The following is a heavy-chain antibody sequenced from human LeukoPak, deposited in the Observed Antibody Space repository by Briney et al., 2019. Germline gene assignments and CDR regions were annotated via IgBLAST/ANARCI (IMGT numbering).Heavy chain of an antibody. V-gene: IGHV3-21*01. D-gene: IGHD6-19*01. J-gene: IGHJ4*02. CDR2: ISGSSSYI. CDR3: ARAAYSSGWFVPFDL. CDR1: GFTFSSYS. Sequence: GGSLRLSCAASGFTFSSYSMNWVRQAPGKGLEWVSSISGSSSYIYYADSVKGRFTISRDNAKKSLYLQMNSLRVEDTAVYYCARAAYSSGWFVPFDLWGQGTLVTVSS.